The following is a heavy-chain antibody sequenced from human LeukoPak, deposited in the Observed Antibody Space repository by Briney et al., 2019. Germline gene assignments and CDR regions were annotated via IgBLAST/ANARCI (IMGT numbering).Heavy chain of an antibody. CDR1: GYTFASYY. J-gene: IGHJ4*02. CDR3: ARVYYCTSTSCYGPQYYFDF. Sequence: ASVKVSCKASGYTFASYYIHWVRQAPRQGLEWLGIINSGGGSTNYAQSFQGRVTLTRDTSTNTVYMELSSLRSEDTAVYYCARVYYCTSTSCYGPQYYFDFWGQGTLVTVSS. D-gene: IGHD2-2*01. CDR2: INSGGGST. V-gene: IGHV1-46*03.